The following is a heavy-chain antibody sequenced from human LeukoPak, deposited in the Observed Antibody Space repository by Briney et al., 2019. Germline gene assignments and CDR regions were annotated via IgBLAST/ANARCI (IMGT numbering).Heavy chain of an antibody. V-gene: IGHV3-23*01. CDR2: ISGSSGST. CDR3: AKGHSTSYFDS. CDR1: GFTFSTFG. Sequence: PGGSLRLSCAASGFTFSTFGLHWVRQAPGKGLEWVSSISGSSGSTSNADSVKGRFTISRDNSKNAVYLQMNSLRAEDTAIYYCAKGHSTSYFDSWGQGTLVTVSS. J-gene: IGHJ4*02. D-gene: IGHD1-1*01.